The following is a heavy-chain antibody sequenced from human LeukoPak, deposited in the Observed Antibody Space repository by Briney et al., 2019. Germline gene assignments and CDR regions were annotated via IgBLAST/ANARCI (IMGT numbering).Heavy chain of an antibody. D-gene: IGHD6-6*01. V-gene: IGHV3-30-3*01. CDR2: ISYDGSNK. Sequence: GGSLRLSCAASGFTFSSYAMHWVRQAPGKGLEWVAVISYDGSNKYYADSVKGRFTISRDNSKNTLYLQMNSLRAEDTAVYYCARGPWWAAPGAFDIWGRGTMVTVSS. CDR3: ARGPWWAAPGAFDI. CDR1: GFTFSSYA. J-gene: IGHJ3*02.